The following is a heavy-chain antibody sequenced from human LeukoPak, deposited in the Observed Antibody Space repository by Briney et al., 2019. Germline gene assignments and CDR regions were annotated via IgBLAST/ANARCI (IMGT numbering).Heavy chain of an antibody. J-gene: IGHJ4*02. CDR3: ARDLLTYSSSWDY. D-gene: IGHD6-13*01. CDR2: ISSSSSYI. CDR1: GFTFSSYS. V-gene: IGHV3-21*01. Sequence: PGRSLRLSCAASGFTFSSYSMNWVRQAPGKGLEWVSSISSSSSYIYYADSVKGRFTISRDNAKNSLYLQMNSLRAEDTAVYYCARDLLTYSSSWDYWGQGTLVTVSS.